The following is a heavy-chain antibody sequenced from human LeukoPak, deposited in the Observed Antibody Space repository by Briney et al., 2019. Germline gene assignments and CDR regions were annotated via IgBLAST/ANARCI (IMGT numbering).Heavy chain of an antibody. Sequence: PGGSLRLSCAASGFTFSSYWLSWVRQAPGKGLEWVASIEQDGSQKYYVDSVRGRFTISRDNAKNSVYLQMNSLRVEDTAVYYFARNSGSYPFDYWGQGTLVTVSS. CDR1: GFTFSSYW. V-gene: IGHV3-7*01. J-gene: IGHJ4*02. D-gene: IGHD1-26*01. CDR2: IEQDGSQK. CDR3: ARNSGSYPFDY.